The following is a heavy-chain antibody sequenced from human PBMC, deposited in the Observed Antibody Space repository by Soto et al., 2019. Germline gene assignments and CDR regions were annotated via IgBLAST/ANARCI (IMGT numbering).Heavy chain of an antibody. Sequence: GGSLRLSCAASGFTFSGSAMHWVRQASGKGLEWVGRIRSKANSYATAYAASVKGRFTISRDDSKNTAYLQMISLKTEDTAVYYCTRRPTGGEAFDIWGQGTRVTVSS. CDR2: IRSKANSYAT. D-gene: IGHD7-27*01. J-gene: IGHJ3*02. CDR1: GFTFSGSA. CDR3: TRRPTGGEAFDI. V-gene: IGHV3-73*01.